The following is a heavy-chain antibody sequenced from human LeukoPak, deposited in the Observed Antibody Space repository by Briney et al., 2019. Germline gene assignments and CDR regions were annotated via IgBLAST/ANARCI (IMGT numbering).Heavy chain of an antibody. D-gene: IGHD4-17*01. J-gene: IGHJ4*02. CDR3: AKDMDHDYDDYGFDY. Sequence: GGSLRLSCAASRFTFSSYGMHWVRQAPGKGLEWVAFIQYDGTNKYYADSVKGRCTTSRDNSKNTVYLQMNSLRAEDTAVYYCAKDMDHDYDDYGFDYWGQGTPVTVSS. CDR1: RFTFSSYG. CDR2: IQYDGTNK. V-gene: IGHV3-30*02.